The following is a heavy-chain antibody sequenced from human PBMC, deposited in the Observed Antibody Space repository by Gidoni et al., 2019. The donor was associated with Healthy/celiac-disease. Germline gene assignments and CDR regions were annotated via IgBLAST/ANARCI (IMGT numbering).Heavy chain of an antibody. J-gene: IGHJ4*02. CDR3: ARHEGYWAVAHIDY. D-gene: IGHD6-19*01. Sequence: QLQLQESGPGLVKPSETLSLTCTVSGCSLSRSSYYWGWIRQPPGKGLEWIGSIYYSGSTYYNPSLKSRVTISVDTSKNQFSLKLSSVTAADTAVYYCARHEGYWAVAHIDYWGQGTLVTVSS. V-gene: IGHV4-39*01. CDR1: GCSLSRSSYY. CDR2: IYYSGST.